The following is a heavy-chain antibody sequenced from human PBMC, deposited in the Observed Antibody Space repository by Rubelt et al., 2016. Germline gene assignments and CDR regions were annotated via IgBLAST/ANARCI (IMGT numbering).Heavy chain of an antibody. CDR3: AGDQYFSSWTEYYFDY. CDR1: GFTFSSYV. CDR2: IYRAGNT. Sequence: EVQLVESGGGLVQPGGSLRLSCAASGFTFSSYVMSWVRQAPGKGLEWVSFIYRAGNTYYADSVKGRFTITIDSSKKTGYLQKNSLRAEETAVYDCAGDQYFSSWTEYYFDYWGQGTLVTVSS. J-gene: IGHJ4*02. D-gene: IGHD6-13*01. V-gene: IGHV3-66*01.